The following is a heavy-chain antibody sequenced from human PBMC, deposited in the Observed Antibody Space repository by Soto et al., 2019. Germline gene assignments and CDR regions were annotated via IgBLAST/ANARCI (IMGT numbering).Heavy chain of an antibody. CDR1: GFNFSSYS. CDR2: ISGSGGST. J-gene: IGHJ4*02. D-gene: IGHD6-19*01. Sequence: GGSLRLSCAASGFNFSSYSMSWVRQAPGKGLEWVSAISGSGGSTYYADSVEGRFTISRGNSKNTLYLQMNSLRAEDTAVYYYAKDSGYSSGWLRYYFDYWGQGTLVTVSS. V-gene: IGHV3-23*01. CDR3: AKDSGYSSGWLRYYFDY.